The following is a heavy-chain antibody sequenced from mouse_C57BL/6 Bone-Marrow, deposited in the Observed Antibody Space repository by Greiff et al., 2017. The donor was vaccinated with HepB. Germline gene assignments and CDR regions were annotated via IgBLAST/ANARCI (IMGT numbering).Heavy chain of an antibody. J-gene: IGHJ3*01. CDR1: GYTFTSYW. V-gene: IGHV1-64*01. CDR2: IHPNSGST. Sequence: QVQLQQPGAELVKPGASVKLSCKASGYTFTSYWMHWVKQRPGQGLEWIGMIHPNSGSTNYNEKFKSKATLTVDKSSSTAYMQLSSLTSEDSAVYYCARGGYYGSSYGGFAYWGQGTLVTVSA. D-gene: IGHD1-1*01. CDR3: ARGGYYGSSYGGFAY.